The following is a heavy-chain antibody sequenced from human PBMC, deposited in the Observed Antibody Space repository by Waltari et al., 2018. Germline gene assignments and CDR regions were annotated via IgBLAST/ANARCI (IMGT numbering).Heavy chain of an antibody. V-gene: IGHV3-33*01. CDR3: ATSGVAAPRENDY. CDR2: RWYDGSNK. D-gene: IGHD3-3*01. Sequence: QVQLVESGGGVVQPGRSLRLSCAASGFTFSSYGMHWVRQAPGKGLEWVEVRWYDGSNKYYADSVKGRFTISRDNSKNTLYLQMNSLRAEDTAVYYCATSGVAAPRENDYWGQGTLVTVSS. CDR1: GFTFSSYG. J-gene: IGHJ4*02.